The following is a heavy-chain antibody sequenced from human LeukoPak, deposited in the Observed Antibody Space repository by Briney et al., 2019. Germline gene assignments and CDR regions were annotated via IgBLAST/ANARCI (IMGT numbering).Heavy chain of an antibody. CDR3: ARAGGSYPAYYYYYGMDV. CDR1: GGSISSSSYY. CDR2: IYYSGST. D-gene: IGHD1-26*01. Sequence: SETLSLTCTVSGGSISSSSYYRGWIRQPPGKGLEWIGSIYYSGSTYYNPSLKSRVTISVDTSKNQFSLKLSSVTAADTAVYYCARAGGSYPAYYYYYGMDVWGQGTTVTVSS. J-gene: IGHJ6*02. V-gene: IGHV4-39*07.